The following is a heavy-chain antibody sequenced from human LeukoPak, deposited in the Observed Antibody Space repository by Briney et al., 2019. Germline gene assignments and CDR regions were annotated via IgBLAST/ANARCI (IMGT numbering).Heavy chain of an antibody. V-gene: IGHV5-51*01. D-gene: IGHD6-13*01. CDR3: ARLVGYSSSWYESGLDY. J-gene: IGHJ4*02. Sequence: GESLQISSKGSGYSFTSYWIGWVRRLPGKGLEWMGIIYPGDSDTRYSPSFQGQVTISADKSISTAYLQWSSLKASDTAMYYCARLVGYSSSWYESGLDYWGQGTLVTVSS. CDR1: GYSFTSYW. CDR2: IYPGDSDT.